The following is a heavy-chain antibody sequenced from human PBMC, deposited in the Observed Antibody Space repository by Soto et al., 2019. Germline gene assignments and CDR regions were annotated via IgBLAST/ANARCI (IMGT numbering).Heavy chain of an antibody. J-gene: IGHJ4*02. D-gene: IGHD6-13*01. CDR1: GGSISSYY. Sequence: PAETLSLTCTVSGGSISSYYWSWIRQPPGKGLEWIGYIYYSGSTNYNPSLKSRVTISVDTSKNQFSLKLSSVTAEDTAVYYCARRYSSSFDYWGQGTLVTVSS. V-gene: IGHV4-59*08. CDR2: IYYSGST. CDR3: ARRYSSSFDY.